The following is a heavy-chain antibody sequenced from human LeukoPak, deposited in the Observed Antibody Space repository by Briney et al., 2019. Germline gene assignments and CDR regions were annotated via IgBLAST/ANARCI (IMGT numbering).Heavy chain of an antibody. V-gene: IGHV1-2*06. CDR2: INPNSGGT. J-gene: IGHJ3*02. D-gene: IGHD5-18*01. CDR1: GYTFTGYY. CDR3: ARRRNVDTAMVTHDAFDI. Sequence: ASVKVSCEASGYTFTGYYMHWVRQAPGQGLEWMGRINPNSGGTNYAQKFQGRVTMTRDTSISTAYMELSRLRSDDTAVYYCARRRNVDTAMVTHDAFDIWGQGTMVTVSS.